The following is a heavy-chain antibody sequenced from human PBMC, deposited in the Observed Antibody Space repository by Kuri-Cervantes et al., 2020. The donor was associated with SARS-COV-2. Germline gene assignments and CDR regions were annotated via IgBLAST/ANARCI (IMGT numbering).Heavy chain of an antibody. V-gene: IGHV3-21*01. Sequence: GESLKISCAASGFTFSNAWMNWVRQAPGKGLEWVSSISSSSSYIYYADSVKGRFTISRDNAKNSLFLQMNSLRAEDTAVYYCARGGYCSSATCYRSWFDPWGQGTLVTVSS. J-gene: IGHJ5*02. D-gene: IGHD2-2*01. CDR2: ISSSSSYI. CDR3: ARGGYCSSATCYRSWFDP. CDR1: GFTFSNAW.